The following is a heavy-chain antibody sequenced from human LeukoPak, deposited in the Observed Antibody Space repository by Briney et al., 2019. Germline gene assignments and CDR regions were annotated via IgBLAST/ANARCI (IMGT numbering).Heavy chain of an antibody. Sequence: PEGSLRLSCASSGLTFSSYAMSWVRQAPGKVLDWVSTISVSGTTTYYADSLKGRFTISRDNAKNSLYLQMNSLRAEDTAVYYCARDLFIFKQKTAYEIFDIWGQGTMVTVSS. CDR2: ISVSGTTT. CDR3: ARDLFIFKQKTAYEIFDI. J-gene: IGHJ3*02. V-gene: IGHV3-23*01. CDR1: GLTFSSYA. D-gene: IGHD3-9*01.